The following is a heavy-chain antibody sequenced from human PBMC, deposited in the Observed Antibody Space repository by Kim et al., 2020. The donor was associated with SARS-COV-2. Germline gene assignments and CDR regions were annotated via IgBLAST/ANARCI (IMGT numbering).Heavy chain of an antibody. CDR2: INPNSGGT. J-gene: IGHJ4*02. CDR3: ARVRKSVLLWFGEFDY. V-gene: IGHV1-2*04. Sequence: ASVKVSCKASGYTFTGYYMHWVRQAPGQGLEWMGWINPNSGGTNYAQKFQGWVTMTRDTSISTAYMELSRLRSDDTAVYYCARVRKSVLLWFGEFDYWGQGTLVTVSS. CDR1: GYTFTGYY. D-gene: IGHD3-10*01.